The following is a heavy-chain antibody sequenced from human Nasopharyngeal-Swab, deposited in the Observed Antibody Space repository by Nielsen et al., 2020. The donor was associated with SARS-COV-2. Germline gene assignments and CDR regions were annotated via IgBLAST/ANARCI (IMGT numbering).Heavy chain of an antibody. CDR3: ARDQTTVTTFYGMDV. J-gene: IGHJ6*02. Sequence: GESLKISCAASGFTFSDYYMSWIRQAPGKGLEWVSYISSSGSTIYYADSVKGRFTISRDNAKHSLYLQMNSLRAEDTAVYYCARDQTTVTTFYGMDVWGQGTTVTVSS. CDR1: GFTFSDYY. CDR2: ISSSGSTI. D-gene: IGHD4-17*01. V-gene: IGHV3-11*01.